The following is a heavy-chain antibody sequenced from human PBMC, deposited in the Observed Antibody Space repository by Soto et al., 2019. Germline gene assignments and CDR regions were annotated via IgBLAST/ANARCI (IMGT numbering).Heavy chain of an antibody. CDR1: GYTFISYG. J-gene: IGHJ3*02. V-gene: IGHV1-18*01. CDR2: ISPYNGNT. D-gene: IGHD5-12*01. Sequence: HVKLVQSGAEVKKPGASLKVSCKASGYTFISYGVSWVRQAPGQGLEWLGWISPYNGNTNYAQKFQGRITMTTDTSTSTVYMALRSRRTDDTAVYYCARDQTKWLTDAFDIWGQGTMVVVSS. CDR3: ARDQTKWLTDAFDI.